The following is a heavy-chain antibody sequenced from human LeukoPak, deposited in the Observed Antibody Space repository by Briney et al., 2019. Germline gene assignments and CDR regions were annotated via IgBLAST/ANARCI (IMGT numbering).Heavy chain of an antibody. D-gene: IGHD1-14*01. CDR1: GFSIRNYW. J-gene: IGHJ4*02. V-gene: IGHV3-74*01. Sequence: PGGSLRLSCTASGFSIRNYWMHWVRQAPGKGLVWVSRIKNDGTTTTYADSVEGRFTITRDNAKNTVYLQMSSLRGEDTGVYYCATDAAGLEYWGQGTLVTVSS. CDR3: ATDAAGLEY. CDR2: IKNDGTTT.